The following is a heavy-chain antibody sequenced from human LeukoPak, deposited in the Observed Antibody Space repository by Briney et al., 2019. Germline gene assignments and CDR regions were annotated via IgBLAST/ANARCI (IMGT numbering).Heavy chain of an antibody. V-gene: IGHV3-66*01. Sequence: PGGSLRLSCAASGFTVSSNYMSWVRQAPGKGLEWVSVIYSGGSTYYADSVKGRFTISRDNSKNTLYLQMNSLRAEDTAVYYCARDCSGGSCYSEPYYYYGMDVWGQGTTVTVSS. CDR2: IYSGGST. D-gene: IGHD2-15*01. J-gene: IGHJ6*02. CDR1: GFTVSSNY. CDR3: ARDCSGGSCYSEPYYYYGMDV.